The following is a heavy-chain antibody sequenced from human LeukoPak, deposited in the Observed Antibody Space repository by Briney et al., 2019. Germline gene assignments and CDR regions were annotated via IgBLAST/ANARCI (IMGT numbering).Heavy chain of an antibody. CDR2: TYYRSTWYN. Sequence: SQTLSLTCAISGDSVSSNSVTWNWIRQSPSRGLEWLGRTYYRSTWYNDYAVSVRGRITVNPDTSKNQFSLHLNSVTPEDTAVYFRSRKLAQYGRFRPRGQGILVTVSS. V-gene: IGHV6-1*01. CDR3: SRKLAQYGRFRP. CDR1: GDSVSSNSVT. J-gene: IGHJ5*02. D-gene: IGHD6-13*01.